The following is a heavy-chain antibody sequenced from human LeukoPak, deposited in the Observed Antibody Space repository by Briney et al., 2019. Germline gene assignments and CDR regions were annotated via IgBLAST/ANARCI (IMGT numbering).Heavy chain of an antibody. Sequence: GGSLRLSCAASGFIVNTNYMTWVRQAPGRGLEWVSYISSSGSTIYYADSVKGRFTISRDNSKNTLYLQMNSLRAEDTAVYYCAKDPSSSWFTPGSWGQGTLVTVSS. V-gene: IGHV3-11*01. CDR1: GFIVNTNY. D-gene: IGHD6-13*01. J-gene: IGHJ5*02. CDR2: ISSSGSTI. CDR3: AKDPSSSWFTPGS.